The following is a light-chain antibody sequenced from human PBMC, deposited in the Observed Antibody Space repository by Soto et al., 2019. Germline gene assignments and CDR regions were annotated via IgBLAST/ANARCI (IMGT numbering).Light chain of an antibody. Sequence: EIVLTQSPGTLSLSPVERATLSFRASQSVSSSYLAWYQQKPGQAPRLLIYGASSRAAGIPDRFSGSASGTDFTLTISRLEPEDFAVYYCQQYGSSPTFGQGTKVDIK. J-gene: IGKJ1*01. CDR2: GAS. V-gene: IGKV3-20*01. CDR1: QSVSSSY. CDR3: QQYGSSPT.